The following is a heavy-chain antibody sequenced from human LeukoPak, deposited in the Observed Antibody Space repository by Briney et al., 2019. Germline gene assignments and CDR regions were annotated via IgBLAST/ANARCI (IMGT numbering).Heavy chain of an antibody. V-gene: IGHV1-24*01. J-gene: IGHJ4*02. CDR3: ATGLPHLVPALNDY. CDR2: FDPEDGET. Sequence: ASVNVSCKVSGYTLTELSMHWVRQAPGKGLEWMGGFDPEDGETIYAQKFQGRVTMTEDTSTDTAYMELSSLRSEDTAVYYCATGLPHLVPALNDYWGQGTLVTVSS. CDR1: GYTLTELS. D-gene: IGHD2-2*01.